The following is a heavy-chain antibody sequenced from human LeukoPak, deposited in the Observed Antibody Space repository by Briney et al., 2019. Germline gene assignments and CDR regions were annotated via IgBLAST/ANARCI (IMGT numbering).Heavy chain of an antibody. J-gene: IGHJ5*02. CDR2: INHSGST. CDR3: ARAGYSSGWYRSYNWFDP. V-gene: IGHV4-34*01. CDR1: GGSFSGYY. D-gene: IGHD6-13*01. Sequence: SETLSLTCAVYGGSFSGYYWSWIRQPPGKGLEWIGEINHSGSTNYNPSLKSRVTISVDTSKNQFSLKLSSVTAADTAVYYCARAGYSSGWYRSYNWFDPWGQGTLVTVSS.